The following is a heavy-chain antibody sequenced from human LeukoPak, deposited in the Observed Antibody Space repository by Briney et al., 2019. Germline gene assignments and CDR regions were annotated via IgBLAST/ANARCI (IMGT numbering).Heavy chain of an antibody. J-gene: IGHJ4*02. CDR1: GYSFTSYW. CDR3: AGAPMVRGVIIDY. D-gene: IGHD3-10*01. CDR2: IYPGDSDT. Sequence: GESLKISCKGSGYSFTSYWIGWVRQMPGKGLEWMGIIYPGDSDTRYSPSFQGQVTISADKSISTAYLQWSSLEASDTAMYYCAGAPMVRGVIIDYWGQGTLVTVSS. V-gene: IGHV5-51*01.